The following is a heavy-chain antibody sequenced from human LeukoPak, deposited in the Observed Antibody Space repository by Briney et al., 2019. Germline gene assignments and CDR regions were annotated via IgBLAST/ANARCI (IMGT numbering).Heavy chain of an antibody. Sequence: SETLSLTCTVSGVSISSGGSYWNWIRQPAGKGLEWIGRIYTSGTTNYNPSLKSRVTISVDTSKNQFSLKLSSVTAADTAVYYCAREDWGYGHYYYYMDVWGKGTTVTVSS. J-gene: IGHJ6*03. V-gene: IGHV4-61*02. CDR2: IYTSGTT. D-gene: IGHD3/OR15-3a*01. CDR1: GVSISSGGSY. CDR3: AREDWGYGHYYYYMDV.